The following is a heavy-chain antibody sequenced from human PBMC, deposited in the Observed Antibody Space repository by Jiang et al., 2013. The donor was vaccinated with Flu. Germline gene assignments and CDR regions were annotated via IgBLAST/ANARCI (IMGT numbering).Heavy chain of an antibody. D-gene: IGHD3-3*01. V-gene: IGHV3-23*01. CDR3: VRDRVDFYES. CDR1: GFTLTSYA. J-gene: IGHJ1*01. CDR2: ISTGGNV. Sequence: RLSCAASGFTLTSYAMSWIRQVPGKGLEWVSYISTGGNVHYADSVRGRFTSSRDLSKKTLYLQMNGLRAEDTAKYYCVRDRVDFYESWGQGTLVTVSS.